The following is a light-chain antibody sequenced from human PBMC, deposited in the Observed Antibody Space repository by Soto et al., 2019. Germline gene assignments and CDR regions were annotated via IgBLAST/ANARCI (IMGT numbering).Light chain of an antibody. CDR1: RSNIGRNT. CDR2: SNN. Sequence: QSVLTQPPSASGTLGQRVTMSCSGGRSNIGRNTVNWYQQLPGTAPKLLIYSNNQRPSGVPDRFSGSKSGTSASLAISGLQSEDEADYYCAVWDDSLNGLWVFGGGTKLTVL. J-gene: IGLJ3*02. CDR3: AVWDDSLNGLWV. V-gene: IGLV1-44*01.